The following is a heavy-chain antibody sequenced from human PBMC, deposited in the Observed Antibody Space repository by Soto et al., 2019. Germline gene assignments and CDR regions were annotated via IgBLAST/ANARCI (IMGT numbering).Heavy chain of an antibody. D-gene: IGHD1-1*01. J-gene: IGHJ5*02. V-gene: IGHV1-18*01. Sequence: QVQLVQSGAEVKKPGASVKVSCKASGYTFTSYGISWVRQAPGQRLEWMGWISAYNGNTTYAQKLQGRVTMTTDTTTRTAYMALRSLRSDDTDVYYCARDQTGYNCFDPWGQGTLVTVSS. CDR3: ARDQTGYNCFDP. CDR1: GYTFTSYG. CDR2: ISAYNGNT.